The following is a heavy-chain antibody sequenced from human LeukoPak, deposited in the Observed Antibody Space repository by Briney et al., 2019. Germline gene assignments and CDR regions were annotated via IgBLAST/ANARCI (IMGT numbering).Heavy chain of an antibody. CDR3: ARRYCSGGSCSFDP. Sequence: PGGSLRLSCAASGFTFSSCGMHWVRQAPGKGLEWVAVIWYDGSNKYYADSVKGRFTISRDNSKNTLYLQMNSLRAEDTAVYYCARRYCSGGSCSFDPWGQGTLVTVSS. CDR2: IWYDGSNK. CDR1: GFTFSSCG. J-gene: IGHJ5*02. D-gene: IGHD2-15*01. V-gene: IGHV3-33*01.